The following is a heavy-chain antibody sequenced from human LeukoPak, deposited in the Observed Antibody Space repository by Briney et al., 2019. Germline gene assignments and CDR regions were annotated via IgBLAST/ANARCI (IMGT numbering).Heavy chain of an antibody. Sequence: ASVKVSCKASGYTFTSYGVNWVRQAPGQGLEWMGWISPYSGNTNYAQNLQGRVTITTDTSTSTAYMEVRNLRSDDTAVYYCARASYCSGGSCYSDYWGQGTLVTVSS. V-gene: IGHV1-18*01. J-gene: IGHJ4*02. CDR1: GYTFTSYG. CDR2: ISPYSGNT. D-gene: IGHD2-15*01. CDR3: ARASYCSGGSCYSDY.